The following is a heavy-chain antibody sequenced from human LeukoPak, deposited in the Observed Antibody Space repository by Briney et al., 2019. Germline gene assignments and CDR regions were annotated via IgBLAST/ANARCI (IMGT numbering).Heavy chain of an antibody. Sequence: GGSLRLSCAASGFTLSDYYMTWIRQAPGKGLEWVSFISRSGISIYYADSVKGRFTISKDNAKNSLYLQMNSLGAEDTAVYYCARIGVEMSTVLLDYWGRGILVTVSS. CDR2: ISRSGISI. D-gene: IGHD5-24*01. CDR1: GFTLSDYY. V-gene: IGHV3-11*01. J-gene: IGHJ4*02. CDR3: ARIGVEMSTVLLDY.